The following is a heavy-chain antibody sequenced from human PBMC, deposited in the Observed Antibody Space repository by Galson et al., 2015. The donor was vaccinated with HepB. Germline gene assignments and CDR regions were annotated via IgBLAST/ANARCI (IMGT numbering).Heavy chain of an antibody. V-gene: IGHV3-11*01. CDR3: TNEPRLLGF. CDR1: GFTFSDYY. Sequence: SLRLSCAASGFTFSDYYMTWIRQAPGKGLEWVSYISQTGSDINYADSVKGRFTISRDNAKNSLYLQMNSLRVEDTAIYYCTNEPRLLGFWGQGILVTVSS. CDR2: ISQTGSDI. D-gene: IGHD3-16*01. J-gene: IGHJ4*02.